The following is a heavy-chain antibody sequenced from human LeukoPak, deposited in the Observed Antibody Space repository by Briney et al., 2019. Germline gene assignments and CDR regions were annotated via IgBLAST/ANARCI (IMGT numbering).Heavy chain of an antibody. D-gene: IGHD6-13*01. CDR2: ISSGSSYI. CDR3: AKFIAAPFYFDY. Sequence: GGSLRLSCAASGFTFSNYSMNWVRQAPGKGLEWVSSISSGSSYISYADSVKGRFTISRDNAKNSLYLQMNSLRAEDTAVYYCAKFIAAPFYFDYWGQGTLVTVSS. CDR1: GFTFSNYS. J-gene: IGHJ4*02. V-gene: IGHV3-21*01.